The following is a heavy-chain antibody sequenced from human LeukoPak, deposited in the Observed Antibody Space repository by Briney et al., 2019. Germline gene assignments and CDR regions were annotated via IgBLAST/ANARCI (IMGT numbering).Heavy chain of an antibody. CDR1: GYTFTSYA. J-gene: IGHJ4*02. CDR2: INTNTGNP. CDR3: ARVAGTQTARYYFDY. D-gene: IGHD6-19*01. V-gene: IGHV7-4-1*02. Sequence: GASVKVSCKASGYTFTSYAMNWVRQAPGQGLEWMGWINTNTGNPTYAQGFTGRFVFSLDTSVSTAYLQISSLRAEDTAVYYCARVAGTQTARYYFDYWGQGTLVTVSS.